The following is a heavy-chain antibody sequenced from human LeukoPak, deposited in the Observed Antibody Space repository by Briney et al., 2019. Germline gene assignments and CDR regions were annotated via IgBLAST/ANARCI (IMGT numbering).Heavy chain of an antibody. V-gene: IGHV3-74*01. CDR2: IHSDGRST. D-gene: IGHD1-26*01. CDR3: ARLLVVLWGSYFALRGERGFDP. Sequence: GGSLRLSCAASGFTFSSYWMHWVRQAPGKGLVWVSRIHSDGRSTNYADSVKGRFTLSRDNAKNTLYLQMNSLRAEDTAVYYCARLLVVLWGSYFALRGERGFDPWGQGTLVTVSS. CDR1: GFTFSSYW. J-gene: IGHJ5*02.